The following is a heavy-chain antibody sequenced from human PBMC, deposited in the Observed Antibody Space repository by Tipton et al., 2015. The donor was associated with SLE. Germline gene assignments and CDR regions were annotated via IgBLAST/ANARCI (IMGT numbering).Heavy chain of an antibody. J-gene: IGHJ4*02. V-gene: IGHV3-49*03. Sequence: RSLRLSCTASGFTFGDYAMSWFRQAPGKGLEWVGFIRSKAYGGTTEYAASVKGRFTISRDDSKNIAYLQMNGLKSEDTAVYYCTRMVCSGGTCPDDYWGQGTLVTVSS. CDR3: TRMVCSGGTCPDDY. CDR1: GFTFGDYA. CDR2: IRSKAYGGTT. D-gene: IGHD2-15*01.